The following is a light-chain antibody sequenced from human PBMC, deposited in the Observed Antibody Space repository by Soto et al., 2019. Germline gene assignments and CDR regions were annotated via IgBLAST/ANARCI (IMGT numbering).Light chain of an antibody. CDR2: GAS. Sequence: EIVMTQSPATLSVSPGERATLSCRASQSVSSNLAWYQQKPGQAPRLLIYGASTRATGIPARFSGSGSGTVFTLTISSLKSEDFAIYFCQQYNNWPPDRTFGQGTKVEIK. CDR3: QQYNNWPPDRT. CDR1: QSVSSN. V-gene: IGKV3-15*01. J-gene: IGKJ1*01.